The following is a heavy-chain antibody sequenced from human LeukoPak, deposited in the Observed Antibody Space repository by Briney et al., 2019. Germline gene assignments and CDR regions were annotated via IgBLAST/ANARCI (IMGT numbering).Heavy chain of an antibody. CDR2: FDPEHGKT. D-gene: IGHD2-21*02. J-gene: IGHJ4*02. Sequence: ASVKVSCKVSGYSLTELSMHWVRQAPGKGLEWMGGFDPEHGKTIYAQKFQGRFTMTEDTSTDTAYMELSSLRSEDTAVYYCASPKQIPERLAYCGGDCYFPLDEWGQGTLVTVSS. V-gene: IGHV1-24*01. CDR3: ASPKQIPERLAYCGGDCYFPLDE. CDR1: GYSLTELS.